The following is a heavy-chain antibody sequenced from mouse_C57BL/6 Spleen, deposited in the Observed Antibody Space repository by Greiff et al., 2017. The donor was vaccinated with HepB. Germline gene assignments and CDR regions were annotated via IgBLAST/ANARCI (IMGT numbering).Heavy chain of an antibody. CDR1: GYTFTSYW. CDR2: IDPSDSDI. Sequence: QVQLQQPGAELVRPGSSVKLSCTASGYTFTSYWMHWVKQRPIQGLEWIGYIDPSDSDIHYTQKFKAKSTMTVDNSSSTVYMQLSSLTSEDSAVYYCARCPDGGNCEKAYWGQGTLVTVSA. J-gene: IGHJ3*01. CDR3: ARCPDGGNCEKAY. D-gene: IGHD2-1*01. V-gene: IGHV1-52*01.